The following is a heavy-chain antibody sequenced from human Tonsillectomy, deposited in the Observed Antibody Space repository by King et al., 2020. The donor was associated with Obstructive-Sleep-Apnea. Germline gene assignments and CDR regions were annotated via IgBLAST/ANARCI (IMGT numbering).Heavy chain of an antibody. D-gene: IGHD3-22*01. J-gene: IGHJ4*02. CDR2: ISWNSGSI. V-gene: IGHV3-9*01. Sequence: VQLVESGGGLVQPGRSLRLSCAASGFTFDDYAMHWVRQAPGKGLEWVSGISWNSGSIGYADSVKGRFTISRDNAKNSLYLQMNSLRAEDTALYYCAKEYHYYDSSGYYRYYFDYWGQGTLVTVSS. CDR1: GFTFDDYA. CDR3: AKEYHYYDSSGYYRYYFDY.